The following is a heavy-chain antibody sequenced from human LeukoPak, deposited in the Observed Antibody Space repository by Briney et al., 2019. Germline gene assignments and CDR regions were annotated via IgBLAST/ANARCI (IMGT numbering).Heavy chain of an antibody. D-gene: IGHD4-17*01. V-gene: IGHV3-15*01. CDR3: TTPLDYGDYDLDAFDI. CDR1: GXTFSNAW. CDR2: IKSKTDGGTT. Sequence: GGSLRLSCAASGXTFSNAWMSWVRQAPGKGLEWVVRIKSKTDGGTTDYAAPVKGRFTISRDDSKNTLYLQMNSLKTEDTAVYYCTTPLDYGDYDLDAFDIWGQGTMVTVSS. J-gene: IGHJ3*02.